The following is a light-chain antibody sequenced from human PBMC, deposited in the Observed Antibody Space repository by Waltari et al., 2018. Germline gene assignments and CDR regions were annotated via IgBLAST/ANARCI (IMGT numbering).Light chain of an antibody. V-gene: IGKV4-1*01. CDR2: WAS. Sequence: DIVMTQSPDSLAVSLGERATSNCKTLTNLLASSDNKHYLAWYQQKPGQSPKLLIYWASTRDSGVPDRFSGSGSGTDFTLTITSLQAEDVAVYYCHQHHTAPLTFGGGTKVGIK. J-gene: IGKJ4*01. CDR3: HQHHTAPLT. CDR1: TNLLASSDNKHY.